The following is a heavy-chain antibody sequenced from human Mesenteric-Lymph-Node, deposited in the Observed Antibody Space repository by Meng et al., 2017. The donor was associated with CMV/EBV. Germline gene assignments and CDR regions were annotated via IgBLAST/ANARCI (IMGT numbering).Heavy chain of an antibody. Sequence: GESLKISCVASGFTFSTSSMNWVRQAPGKGLEWVSYISSSSSYIYYADSVKGRFTISRDNAKNSLYLQMNSLRADDTAVYYCAKDLGARTLYYFDYWGQGTLVTVSS. D-gene: IGHD1-26*01. V-gene: IGHV3-21*01. CDR1: GFTFSTSS. J-gene: IGHJ4*02. CDR2: ISSSSSYI. CDR3: AKDLGARTLYYFDY.